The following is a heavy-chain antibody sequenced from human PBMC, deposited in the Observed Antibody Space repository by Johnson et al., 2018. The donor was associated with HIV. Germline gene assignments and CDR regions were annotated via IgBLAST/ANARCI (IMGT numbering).Heavy chain of an antibody. D-gene: IGHD6-13*01. CDR3: ARGGSSSWYGSKYYAFDI. J-gene: IGHJ3*02. CDR1: GITFSSYA. V-gene: IGHV3-30-3*01. Sequence: QVQLMESGGGVVQPGRSLRLSCAASGITFSSYAMHWVRQAPGRGLEWVTVISYDGSNKYYTDSVKGRFTISRDNSKNTLYLQMNSLRAEDTAVYYCARGGSSSWYGSKYYAFDIWGKGTMVTVSS. CDR2: ISYDGSNK.